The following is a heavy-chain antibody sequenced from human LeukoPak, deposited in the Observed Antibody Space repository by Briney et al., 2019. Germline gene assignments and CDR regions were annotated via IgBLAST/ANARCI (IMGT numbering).Heavy chain of an antibody. D-gene: IGHD6-19*01. CDR1: GTTISNYY. J-gene: IGHJ3*02. CDR2: VHYSGNI. V-gene: IGHV4-59*03. CDR3: ALDTSGWSDDSFDI. Sequence: PSETLSLTCTVSGTTISNYYWSWIRQPPGKGLEWIGHVHYSGNINYNPSLKSRVTISIDTSNNQFSLKLNSVTAADTAVYYCALDTSGWSDDSFDIWGPGTTVTVS.